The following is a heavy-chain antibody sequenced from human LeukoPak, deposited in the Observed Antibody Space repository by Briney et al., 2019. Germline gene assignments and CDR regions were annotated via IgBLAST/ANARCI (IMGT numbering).Heavy chain of an antibody. V-gene: IGHV1-18*01. D-gene: IGHD3-3*01. J-gene: IGHJ6*02. CDR3: ARGGYDFWSGYPPHPYYYGMDV. Sequence: GASVKVSRKASGYTFTSYGISWVRQAPGQGLEWMGWISAYNGNTNYAQKLQGRVTMTIDTSTSTAYMELRSLRSDDTAVYYCARGGYDFWSGYPPHPYYYGMDVWGQGTTVTVSS. CDR2: ISAYNGNT. CDR1: GYTFTSYG.